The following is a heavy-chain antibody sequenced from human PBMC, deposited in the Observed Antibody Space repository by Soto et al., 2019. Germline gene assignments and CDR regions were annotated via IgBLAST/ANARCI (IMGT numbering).Heavy chain of an antibody. CDR3: ARSSGSFGENWFDP. CDR1: GFTFSSYD. V-gene: IGHV3-13*04. J-gene: IGHJ5*02. D-gene: IGHD3-10*01. Sequence: EVQLVESGGGLVQPGGSLRLSCAASGFTFSSYDMHWVRQATGKGLEWVSAIGTAGDTYYPGSVKGRFTISRENAKNSLYLQMNSLRAGDTAVYYCARSSGSFGENWFDPWGQGTLVTVSS. CDR2: IGTAGDT.